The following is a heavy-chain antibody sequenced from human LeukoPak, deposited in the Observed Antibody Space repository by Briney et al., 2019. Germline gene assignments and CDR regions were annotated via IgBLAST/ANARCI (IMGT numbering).Heavy chain of an antibody. V-gene: IGHV3-23*01. CDR1: RFTFSSYG. CDR2: ISSSGGST. J-gene: IGHJ6*04. D-gene: IGHD3-3*02. Sequence: GGTLRLSCAASRFTFSSYGMSWVRQAPGKGLEWVSGISSSGGSTYYADSVKGRFTISRANSRNTLYLQMNSLRAEDTAVYYCARDSTLDVWGKGTTVTVSS. CDR3: ARDSTLDV.